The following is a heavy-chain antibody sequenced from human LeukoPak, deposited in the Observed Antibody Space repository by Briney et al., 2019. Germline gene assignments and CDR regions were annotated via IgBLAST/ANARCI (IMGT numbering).Heavy chain of an antibody. CDR2: INHSGST. CDR1: GGSFSGYY. D-gene: IGHD2-15*01. CDR3: ATTRGSYCSGGSCYGNDY. Sequence: SETLSLTCAAYGGSFSGYYWSWLRQPPGKGLEWIGEINHSGSTNYNPSLKSRVTISVDTSKNQFSLKLSSVTAADTAVYYCATTRGSYCSGGSCYGNDYWGQGTLVTVSS. V-gene: IGHV4-34*01. J-gene: IGHJ4*02.